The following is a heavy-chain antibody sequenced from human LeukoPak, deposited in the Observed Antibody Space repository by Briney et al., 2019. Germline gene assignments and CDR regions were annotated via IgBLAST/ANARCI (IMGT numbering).Heavy chain of an antibody. V-gene: IGHV3-7*01. CDR3: AREYGSGRNHFGY. J-gene: IGHJ4*02. CDR1: GFTFSSYW. D-gene: IGHD3-10*01. Sequence: GGSLRLSCAASGFTFSSYWMSWVRQAPGKGLEWVANIKQDGSEKYYVDSVKGRLTISRDNAKNSLSLQVNSLRAEDTAVYYCAREYGSGRNHFGYWGQGTLVTVSS. CDR2: IKQDGSEK.